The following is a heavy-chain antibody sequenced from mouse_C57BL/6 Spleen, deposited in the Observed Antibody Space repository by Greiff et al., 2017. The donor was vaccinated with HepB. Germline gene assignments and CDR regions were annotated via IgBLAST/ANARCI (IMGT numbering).Heavy chain of an antibody. CDR1: GYTFTSYW. CDR3: ARGPARGAMDY. Sequence: QVQLKQPGAELVRPGSSVKLSCKASGYTFTSYWMHWVKQRPIQGLEWIGNIDPSDSETHYNQKFKDKATLTVDKSSSTAYMQLSSLTSEDSAVYYCARGPARGAMDYWGQGTSVTVSS. V-gene: IGHV1-52*01. CDR2: IDPSDSET. J-gene: IGHJ4*01.